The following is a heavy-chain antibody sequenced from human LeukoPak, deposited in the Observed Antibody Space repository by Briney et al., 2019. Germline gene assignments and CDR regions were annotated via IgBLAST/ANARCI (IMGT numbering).Heavy chain of an antibody. CDR3: ARDVWTGVAVSDY. Sequence: GGSLRLYCVASGFTFSSYWMTWVRQAPGKGLEWLANIKEDGSIQYYLDSVRGRFTISRDNAKTSVYLQLNSLRADDTAVYYCARDVWTGVAVSDYWGQGTLVAVSS. D-gene: IGHD6-19*01. J-gene: IGHJ4*02. CDR1: GFTFSSYW. CDR2: IKEDGSIQ. V-gene: IGHV3-7*01.